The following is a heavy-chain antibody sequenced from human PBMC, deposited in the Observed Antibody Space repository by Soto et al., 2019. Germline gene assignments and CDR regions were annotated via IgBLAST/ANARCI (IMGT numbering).Heavy chain of an antibody. J-gene: IGHJ4*02. Sequence: PSETLSLTCDVSGGSITNNNWWSWVRQPPGEGREWRGEMHHIGSTNYNRSLKRRVTMSVDTSKKQFFLKLNSVTAADTAVYSCTKTSAYALDYCGQGTLVTVSS. CDR3: TKTSAYALDY. D-gene: IGHD5-12*01. CDR2: MHHIGST. CDR1: GGSITNNNW. V-gene: IGHV4-4*02.